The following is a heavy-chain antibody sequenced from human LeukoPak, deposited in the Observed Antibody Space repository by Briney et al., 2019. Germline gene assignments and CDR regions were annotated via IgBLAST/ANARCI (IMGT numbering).Heavy chain of an antibody. CDR2: INHSGST. V-gene: IGHV4-34*01. CDR1: GGSFSGYY. CDR3: ARGHHQAPLVVVPAARYNWFDP. J-gene: IGHJ5*02. D-gene: IGHD2-2*01. Sequence: SETLSLTCAVYGGSFSGYYWSWIRQPPGKGLEWIGEINHSGSTNYNPSLKSRVTISVDTPKNQFSLKLSSVTAADTAVYYCARGHHQAPLVVVPAARYNWFDPWGQGTLVTVSS.